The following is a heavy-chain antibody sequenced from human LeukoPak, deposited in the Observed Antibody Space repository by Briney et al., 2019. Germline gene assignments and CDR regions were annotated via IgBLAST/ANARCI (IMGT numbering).Heavy chain of an antibody. J-gene: IGHJ4*02. CDR3: ARDAGYCTGGSCWYFDH. CDR2: INLSSGGT. CDR1: GYTFTDYY. V-gene: IGHV1-2*02. Sequence: GASVKVSCKASGYTFTDYYMHWVRQAPGQGLEWMGWINLSSGGTNFAQRFQGRVTMTRDTSVSTAYMDLSRLISDDTAVYYCARDAGYCTGGSCWYFDHWGQGTLVTVFS. D-gene: IGHD2-15*01.